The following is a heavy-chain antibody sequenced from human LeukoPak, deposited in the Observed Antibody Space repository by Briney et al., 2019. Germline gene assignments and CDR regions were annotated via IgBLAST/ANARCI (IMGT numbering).Heavy chain of an antibody. D-gene: IGHD4-17*01. Sequence: SGTLSLTWTVSGGSISSSSYFWGWIRQPPGKGREWIGSIFYSGSTYYNPSPNSRVTISLDTSKNQFSLRLSSVTAADTAVYYCARQMNTVTVDYWGQGTLVTVSS. J-gene: IGHJ4*02. V-gene: IGHV4-39*01. CDR2: IFYSGST. CDR1: GGSISSSSYF. CDR3: ARQMNTVTVDY.